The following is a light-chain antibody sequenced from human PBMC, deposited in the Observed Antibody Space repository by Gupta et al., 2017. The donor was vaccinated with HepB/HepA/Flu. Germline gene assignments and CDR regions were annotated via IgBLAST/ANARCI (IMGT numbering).Light chain of an antibody. CDR1: QSVNSN. Sequence: ETVMTQSPGTLSVSPGERATLSCRASQSVNSNLAWYQQKPGQAPTLLIYDASTRATGIPDRFRGGGSGKEFTLTISSRQSEDFAIYYCQQYNDWPPWTFGQGTKVEIK. V-gene: IGKV3-15*01. J-gene: IGKJ1*01. CDR2: DAS. CDR3: QQYNDWPPWT.